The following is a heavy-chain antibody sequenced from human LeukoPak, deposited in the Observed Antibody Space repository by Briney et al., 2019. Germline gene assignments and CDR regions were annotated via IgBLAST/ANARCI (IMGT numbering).Heavy chain of an antibody. Sequence: GGSLRLSCVASGFVFDNYALSWVRQAPGKGLEWVSAISGSGGSTYYADSVKGRFTISRDNSKNTLYLQMNSLRAEDTAVYYCARDSSHYLGSSDYWGQGTLVTVSS. CDR3: ARDSSHYLGSSDY. D-gene: IGHD6-6*01. V-gene: IGHV3-23*01. CDR2: ISGSGGST. J-gene: IGHJ4*02. CDR1: GFVFDNYA.